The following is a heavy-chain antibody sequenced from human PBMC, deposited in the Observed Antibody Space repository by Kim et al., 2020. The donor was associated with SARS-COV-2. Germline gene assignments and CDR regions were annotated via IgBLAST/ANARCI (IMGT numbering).Heavy chain of an antibody. Sequence: SETLSLTCTVSGDSISSSSYYWGWIRQPPGKGLEWIGSVYYSGSTYYNPSLKSRVTLSVDTSKNQFSLKLSSVTAADTAVYYCARLRRPNWFDPWGQGTLVTVSS. J-gene: IGHJ5*02. V-gene: IGHV4-39*01. CDR3: ARLRRPNWFDP. CDR1: GDSISSSSYY. D-gene: IGHD4-17*01. CDR2: VYYSGST.